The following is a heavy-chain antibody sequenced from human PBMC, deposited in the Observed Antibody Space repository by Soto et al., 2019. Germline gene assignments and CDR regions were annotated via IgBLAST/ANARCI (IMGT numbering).Heavy chain of an antibody. CDR2: TYYSGST. Sequence: SETLSLTCTVSGGSISSSSYYWGWIRQPPGKGLEWIGSTYYSGSTYYNPSLKSRVTISVDTSKNQFSLKLSSVTAADTAVYYCARPLVGGSGWYFVYWGQGTLVTVSS. V-gene: IGHV4-39*01. CDR1: GGSISSSSYY. D-gene: IGHD6-19*01. CDR3: ARPLVGGSGWYFVY. J-gene: IGHJ4*02.